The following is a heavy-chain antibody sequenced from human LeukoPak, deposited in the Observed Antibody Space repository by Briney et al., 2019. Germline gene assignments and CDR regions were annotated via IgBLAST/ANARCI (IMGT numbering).Heavy chain of an antibody. V-gene: IGHV4-39*07. CDR2: IYYSGST. CDR3: ARVGYSSSWWGSSFDY. J-gene: IGHJ4*02. Sequence: SETLSLTCTVSGGSISSSSYYWGWIRQPPGKGLEWIGSIYYSGSTYYNPSLKSRVTISVDTSKNQFSLKLSSVTAADTAVYYCARVGYSSSWWGSSFDYWGQGTLVTVSS. CDR1: GGSISSSSYY. D-gene: IGHD6-13*01.